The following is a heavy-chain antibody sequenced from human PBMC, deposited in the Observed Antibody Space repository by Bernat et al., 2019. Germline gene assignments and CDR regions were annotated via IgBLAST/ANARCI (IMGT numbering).Heavy chain of an antibody. V-gene: IGHV3-21*01. CDR3: ASPADPWGRAFDI. Sequence: EVQLVESGGGLVKPGGSLRLSCAASGFTFSSYSMNWVRQAPGKGLEWVSSISSSSSYIYYADSVKGRFTISRDHAKNSLYLQMNSLRAEDTAVYYCASPADPWGRAFDIWGQGTMVTVSS. CDR2: ISSSSSYI. D-gene: IGHD3-16*01. CDR1: GFTFSSYS. J-gene: IGHJ3*02.